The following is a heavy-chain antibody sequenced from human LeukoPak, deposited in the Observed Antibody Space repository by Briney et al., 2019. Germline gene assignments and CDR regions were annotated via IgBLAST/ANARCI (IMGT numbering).Heavy chain of an antibody. Sequence: ASVKVSCKASGYTFTSYYTHWVRQAPGQGLEWMGIINPSGGSTSYAQKFQGRVTMTRDTSTSTAYMELSSLRSEDTAVYYCARDFCKIGGDCYSAVNWFDPWGQGTLVTVSS. D-gene: IGHD2-21*02. V-gene: IGHV1-46*01. J-gene: IGHJ5*02. CDR2: INPSGGST. CDR1: GYTFTSYY. CDR3: ARDFCKIGGDCYSAVNWFDP.